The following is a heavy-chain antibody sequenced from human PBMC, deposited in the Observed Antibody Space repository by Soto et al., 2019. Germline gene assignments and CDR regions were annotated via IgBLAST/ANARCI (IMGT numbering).Heavy chain of an antibody. V-gene: IGHV3-33*01. CDR1: GFTFSSYG. J-gene: IGHJ6*03. CDR2: TWYDGSNK. D-gene: IGHD3-16*01. CDR3: ARDMKPYYYYYMDV. Sequence: QVQLVESGGGVVQPGRSLRLSCAASGFTFSSYGMHWVRQAPGKGLEWVAVTWYDGSNKYYADSVKGRFTISRDNSKNTLYLQMNSLRAEDTAVYYCARDMKPYYYYYMDVWGKGTTVTVSS.